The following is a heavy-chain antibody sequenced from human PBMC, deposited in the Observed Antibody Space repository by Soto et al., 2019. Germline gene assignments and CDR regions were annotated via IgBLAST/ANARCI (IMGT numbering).Heavy chain of an antibody. CDR1: GFTFSSYA. Sequence: VQLLESGGGLVQPGGSLTLSCAASGFTFSSYAMSWVRQAPGKGLEWVSAISGGGNDRFYADSVKGRFTISRDNSRNTLYLHLQSLTAEDTAVHYCARSLFIAATDTEPFDSWGQGTLVTVSS. D-gene: IGHD3-3*02. V-gene: IGHV3-23*01. CDR3: ARSLFIAATDTEPFDS. J-gene: IGHJ4*02. CDR2: ISGGGNDR.